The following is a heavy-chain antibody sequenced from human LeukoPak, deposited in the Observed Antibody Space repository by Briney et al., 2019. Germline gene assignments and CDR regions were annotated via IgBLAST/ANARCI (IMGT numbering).Heavy chain of an antibody. CDR3: ARELRPSMVRGAI. V-gene: IGHV4-34*01. CDR1: GGSFSGYY. CDR2: INHSGGT. Sequence: SDSLSLACAVDGGSFSGYYSGWVRQPPGKGLGWIGEINHSGGTNYNPSLKSRVTISVDTSKNQFSLKLSSLTAADTAVYYCARELRPSMVRGAIWGQGTLVTVSS. J-gene: IGHJ4*02. D-gene: IGHD3-10*01.